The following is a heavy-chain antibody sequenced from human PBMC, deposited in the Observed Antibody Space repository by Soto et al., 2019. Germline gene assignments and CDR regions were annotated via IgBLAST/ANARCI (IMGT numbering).Heavy chain of an antibody. CDR1: GFSLSTSGVG. J-gene: IGHJ4*02. Sequence: QISLKESGPTLVKPTQTLTLTCTFSGFSLSTSGVGVGSIRQPPGKALEWLALIYWDDDKRYSPSLKSRLTISKDTPKNQVVLTMTNMDPVDTATYYCAHRGGHSGWYAFYFDYWGQGTLVTVSS. CDR2: IYWDDDK. D-gene: IGHD6-19*01. CDR3: AHRGGHSGWYAFYFDY. V-gene: IGHV2-5*02.